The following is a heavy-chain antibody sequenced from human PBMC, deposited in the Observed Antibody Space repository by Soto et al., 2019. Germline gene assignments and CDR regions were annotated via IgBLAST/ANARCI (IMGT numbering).Heavy chain of an antibody. CDR2: ISGGGIST. CDR1: GFTFSNYA. V-gene: IGHV3-23*01. J-gene: IGHJ5*02. CDR3: ARDAISMVRGTNNWFDP. D-gene: IGHD3-10*01. Sequence: EVQLLESGGGLVQPGGSLTLSCAASGFTFSNYAMSWVRQAPGKGLERVSAISGGGISTYYADSVRGRFTISRDTSRNTLYLRMNRLRAEDTAVYYCARDAISMVRGTNNWFDPWGQGTLVTVSS.